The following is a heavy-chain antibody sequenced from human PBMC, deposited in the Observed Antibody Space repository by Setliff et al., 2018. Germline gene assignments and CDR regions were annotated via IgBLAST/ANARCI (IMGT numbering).Heavy chain of an antibody. CDR2: ISSSGST. CDR3: AGDSWGPDY. V-gene: IGHV3-11*06. Sequence: GSLRLSCAASGFTFSDYYMSWIRQAPGKGLEWVSYISSSGSTNHADSVKGRFTISRDNAKNTLYLQMNSLRAEDTAVYYCAGDSWGPDYWGQGTLVTVSS. D-gene: IGHD3-16*01. CDR1: GFTFSDYY. J-gene: IGHJ4*02.